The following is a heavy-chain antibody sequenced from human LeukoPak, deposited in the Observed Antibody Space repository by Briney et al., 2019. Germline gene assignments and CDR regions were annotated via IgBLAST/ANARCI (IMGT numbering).Heavy chain of an antibody. J-gene: IGHJ3*02. CDR2: ISGSGGST. CDR3: AKDRTPITMIVVVIPGDAFDI. D-gene: IGHD3-22*01. CDR1: GFTVSSNY. V-gene: IGHV3-23*01. Sequence: GGSLRLSCAASGFTVSSNYMSWVRQAPGKGLEWVSAISGSGGSTYYADSVKGRFTISRDNSKNTLYLQMNSLRAEDTAVYYCAKDRTPITMIVVVIPGDAFDIWGQGTMVTVSS.